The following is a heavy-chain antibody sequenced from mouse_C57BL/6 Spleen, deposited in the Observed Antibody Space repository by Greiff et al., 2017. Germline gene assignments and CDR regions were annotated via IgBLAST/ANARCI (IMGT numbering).Heavy chain of an antibody. CDR2: INPNNGGT. V-gene: IGHV1-26*01. Sequence: EVKLQQSGPELVKPGASVKISCKASGYTFTDSYMNWVKQSHGKGLEWIGDINPNNGGTSYNQKFKGKATLTVDKSSSTAYMELRSLTSEDSAVYYCARSYHDDRFAYWGQGTLVTVSA. D-gene: IGHD2-10*01. CDR3: ARSYHDDRFAY. CDR1: GYTFTDSY. J-gene: IGHJ3*01.